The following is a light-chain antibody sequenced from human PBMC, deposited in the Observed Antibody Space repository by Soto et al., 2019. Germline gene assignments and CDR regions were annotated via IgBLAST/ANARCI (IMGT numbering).Light chain of an antibody. CDR1: SSNIGTSS. CDR3: AAWDDSLNGHV. Sequence: QSALTQPHSASGTPGQRVTISCSGSSSNIGTSSVLWFQQLPGTAPKPLISTTNQRPSGVPERFSGSKSGTSASLAISGLQSEDEADYYCAAWDDSLNGHVFGTGTKVTVL. CDR2: TTN. V-gene: IGLV1-44*01. J-gene: IGLJ1*01.